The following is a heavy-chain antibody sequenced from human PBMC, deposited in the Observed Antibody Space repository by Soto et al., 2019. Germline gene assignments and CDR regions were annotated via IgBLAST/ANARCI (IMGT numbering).Heavy chain of an antibody. J-gene: IGHJ6*03. CDR2: IYSGGST. V-gene: IGHV3-66*04. Sequence: PXXSLRLSFAASGFTVSSNYMGWVRQAPGKGLEWVSVIYSGGSTYYADTVKGRFTISRDNSKNTLYLQMNSLRAEDTAVYYCARQYGSGSYYYYYYYMDVWGKGTTVTVSS. CDR1: GFTVSSNY. CDR3: ARQYGSGSYYYYYYYMDV. D-gene: IGHD3-10*01.